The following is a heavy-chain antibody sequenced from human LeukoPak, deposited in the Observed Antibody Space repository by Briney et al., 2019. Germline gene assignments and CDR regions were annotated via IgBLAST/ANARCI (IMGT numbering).Heavy chain of an antibody. D-gene: IGHD2-15*01. CDR2: IYYSGST. CDR1: GFTVSTNS. Sequence: GSLRLSCTVSGFTVSTNSMSWVRQAPGKGLEWIGSIYYSGSTYYNPSLKSRVTISVDTSKNQFSLKLSSVTAADTAVYYCARDLFSLYCSGGSCPPPFDYWGQGTLVTVSS. CDR3: ARDLFSLYCSGGSCPPPFDY. V-gene: IGHV4-39*07. J-gene: IGHJ4*02.